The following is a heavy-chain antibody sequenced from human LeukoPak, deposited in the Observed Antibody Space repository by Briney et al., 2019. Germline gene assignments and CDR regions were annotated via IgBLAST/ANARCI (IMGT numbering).Heavy chain of an antibody. Sequence: KPSETLSLTCTVSGDSISSSNYFWGWIRQPPGKGLEWIGAFSYSGSAYYYSPSLKSRVTISVDASKNQFSLNLNSVTAADTAVYYCAKDSEGRWLQSGHWGQGTLVIVSS. V-gene: IGHV4-39*07. D-gene: IGHD5-24*01. CDR2: FSYSGSA. CDR1: GDSISSSNYF. CDR3: AKDSEGRWLQSGH. J-gene: IGHJ4*02.